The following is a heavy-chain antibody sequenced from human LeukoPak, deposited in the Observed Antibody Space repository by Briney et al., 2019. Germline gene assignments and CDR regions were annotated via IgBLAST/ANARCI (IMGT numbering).Heavy chain of an antibody. CDR2: MSYDGNNI. CDR1: GFTFSSFT. Sequence: GGSLRLSCGVSGFTFSSFTMHWVRQAPGKGLEWVAVMSYDGNNIHYADSVKGRFIISRDNPTNTLYLQMNSLTIEDTALYYCVRGLRADRLWGDAFNIWGQGTMVTVSS. D-gene: IGHD6-6*01. V-gene: IGHV3-30-3*01. CDR3: VRGLRADRLWGDAFNI. J-gene: IGHJ3*02.